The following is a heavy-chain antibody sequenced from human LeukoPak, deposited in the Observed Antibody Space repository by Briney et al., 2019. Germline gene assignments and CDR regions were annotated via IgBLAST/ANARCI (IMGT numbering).Heavy chain of an antibody. V-gene: IGHV3-30*18. J-gene: IGHJ3*02. CDR3: AKEGAARKAFDI. D-gene: IGHD6-6*01. CDR2: ISYDGSNK. CDR1: GFTFSSFG. Sequence: PGGSLRLSCAASGFTFSSFGMHWVRQAPGKGLEWVAVISYDGSNKYYADSVKGRFTISRDNSKNTLYLQMNSLRAEDTAVYYCAKEGAARKAFDIWGQGTMVTVSS.